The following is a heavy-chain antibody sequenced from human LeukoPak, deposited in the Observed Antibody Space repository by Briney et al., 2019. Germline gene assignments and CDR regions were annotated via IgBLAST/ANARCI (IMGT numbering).Heavy chain of an antibody. CDR2: VSGSGGST. CDR3: AKDLWDSGSQAYFDY. Sequence: SGGSLRLSCAASGITFSSYAMSWVRQAPGKGLEWVSGVSGSGGSTYYADSVKGRFTISRDNSKNTLYLQMNSLRAEDTAVYYCAKDLWDSGSQAYFDYWGQGTLVTVSS. J-gene: IGHJ4*02. D-gene: IGHD3-10*01. CDR1: GITFSSYA. V-gene: IGHV3-23*01.